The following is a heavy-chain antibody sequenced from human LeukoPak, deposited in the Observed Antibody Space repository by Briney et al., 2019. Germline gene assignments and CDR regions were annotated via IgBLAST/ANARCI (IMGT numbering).Heavy chain of an antibody. CDR3: ARGGDDSSGYYY. CDR2: IYHSGTTYSGST. Sequence: SETLSLTCNVSGASMSNYYWVWIRQPPGKGLEWIGSIYHSGTTYSGSTYYNPSLKSRVTISLDTSKNQFSLKVGSMTAADTAVYYCARGGDDSSGYYYWGQGTLVTVSS. J-gene: IGHJ4*02. V-gene: IGHV4-39*07. CDR1: GASMSNYY. D-gene: IGHD3-22*01.